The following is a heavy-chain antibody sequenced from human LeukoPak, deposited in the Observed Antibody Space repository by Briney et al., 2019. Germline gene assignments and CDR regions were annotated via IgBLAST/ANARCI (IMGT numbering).Heavy chain of an antibody. CDR2: INPDGSTT. Sequence: GGSLRLSCAASGFTFSNYWMHWVRQDPGKGLVWVSFINPDGSTTNYADSVKGRFTISRDNAENALYLQMNNLKSEDTAFYYCAKDRSSSWYGDFDDWGQGTLVTVSS. V-gene: IGHV3-74*01. D-gene: IGHD2-2*01. CDR3: AKDRSSSWYGDFDD. CDR1: GFTFSNYW. J-gene: IGHJ4*02.